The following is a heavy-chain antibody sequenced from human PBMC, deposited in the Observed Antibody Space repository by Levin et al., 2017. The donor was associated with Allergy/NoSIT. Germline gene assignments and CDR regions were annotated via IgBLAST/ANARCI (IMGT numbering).Heavy chain of an antibody. J-gene: IGHJ3*02. D-gene: IGHD1-26*01. CDR2: INHSGST. CDR3: ARGKIGVGATTSLDAFDI. CDR1: GGSFSGYY. V-gene: IGHV4-34*01. Sequence: PGGSLRLSCAVYGGSFSGYYWSWIRQPPGKGLEWIGEINHSGSTNYNPSLKSRVTISVDTSKNQFSLKLSSVTAADTAVYYCARGKIGVGATTSLDAFDIWGQGTMVTVSS.